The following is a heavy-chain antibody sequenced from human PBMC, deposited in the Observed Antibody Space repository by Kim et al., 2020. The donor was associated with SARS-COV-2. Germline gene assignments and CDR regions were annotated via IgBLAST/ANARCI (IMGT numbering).Heavy chain of an antibody. Sequence: GGSLRLSCAASGFTFSNAWMSWVRQAPGKGLEWVGRIKSKTDGGTTDYAAPVKGRFTISRDDSKNTLYLQMNSLKTEDTAVYYCTTDYPWYYYDSSGYPVWGQGTMVTVSS. J-gene: IGHJ3*01. D-gene: IGHD3-22*01. CDR3: TTDYPWYYYDSSGYPV. CDR2: IKSKTDGGTT. CDR1: GFTFSNAW. V-gene: IGHV3-15*01.